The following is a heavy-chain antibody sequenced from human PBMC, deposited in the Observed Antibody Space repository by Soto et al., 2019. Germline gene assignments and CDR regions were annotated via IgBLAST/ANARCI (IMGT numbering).Heavy chain of an antibody. V-gene: IGHV4-34*01. CDR3: ARDRAQCSSTSCYTFDY. J-gene: IGHJ4*02. CDR1: GGSFSGYY. CDR2: INHSGST. D-gene: IGHD2-2*02. Sequence: PSETLSLTCAVYGGSFSGYYWSWIRQPPGKGLEWIGEINHSGSTNYNPYLKSRVTISVDTSKNQFSLKLSSVTAADTAVYYCARDRAQCSSTSCYTFDYWGQGTLVTVSS.